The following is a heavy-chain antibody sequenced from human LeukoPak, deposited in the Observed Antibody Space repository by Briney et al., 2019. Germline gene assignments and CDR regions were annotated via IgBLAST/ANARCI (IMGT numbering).Heavy chain of an antibody. J-gene: IGHJ4*02. Sequence: GGSLRRSCAASGLTFSSYAMSWVGHAPGNGRDWFSGISGRGGTTHYADSVKGRFTMSRDNSKNTLSLQMNSLRPEDTAVYYCAKGQESYDSSGYYYDRPNWGQGTLVTVSS. CDR1: GLTFSSYA. D-gene: IGHD3-22*01. V-gene: IGHV3-23*01. CDR2: ISGRGGTT. CDR3: AKGQESYDSSGYYYDRPN.